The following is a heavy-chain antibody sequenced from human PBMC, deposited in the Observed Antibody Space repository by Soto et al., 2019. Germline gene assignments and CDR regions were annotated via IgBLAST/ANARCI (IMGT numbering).Heavy chain of an antibody. D-gene: IGHD3-9*01. Sequence: QVQLVESGGGVVQPGGSLRLSCAASGFIFSGYAMHWVRQAPGKGLEWVAVISYDGNTQYYADSVKGRFTVSRDNSNNILYVEMNNLRDEDTAMYYCAKETNAYEINFSGQGTLVTVSP. CDR3: AKETNAYEINF. V-gene: IGHV3-30-3*01. J-gene: IGHJ4*02. CDR1: GFIFSGYA. CDR2: ISYDGNTQ.